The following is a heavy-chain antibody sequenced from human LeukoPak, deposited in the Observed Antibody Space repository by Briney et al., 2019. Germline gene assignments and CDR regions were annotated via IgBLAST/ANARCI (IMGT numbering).Heavy chain of an antibody. CDR1: GGSISSYY. CDR2: IYYSGST. Sequence: RTSETLSLTCTVSGGSISSYYWSWIRQPPGKGLEWIGYIYYSGSTNYNPSLKSRVTISVDTSKNQFSLKLSSVTAADTAVYYCARERLSGVDYWGQGTLVTVSS. CDR3: ARERLSGVDY. V-gene: IGHV4-59*01. D-gene: IGHD3-10*01. J-gene: IGHJ4*02.